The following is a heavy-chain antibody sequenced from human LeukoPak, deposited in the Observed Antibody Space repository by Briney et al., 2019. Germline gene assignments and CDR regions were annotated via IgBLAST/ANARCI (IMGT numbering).Heavy chain of an antibody. CDR1: GYSFAIYW. D-gene: IGHD6-19*01. Sequence: GESLKISCKASGYSFAIYWIGWVRQMPAKGLEWMGSIYPGDSDTRYSPSFQGQVTISADKSISTAYLQWSSLEASDTALYYCARRSSIGWQPYYFDQWGQGTLVTVSS. V-gene: IGHV5-51*01. CDR2: IYPGDSDT. J-gene: IGHJ4*02. CDR3: ARRSSIGWQPYYFDQ.